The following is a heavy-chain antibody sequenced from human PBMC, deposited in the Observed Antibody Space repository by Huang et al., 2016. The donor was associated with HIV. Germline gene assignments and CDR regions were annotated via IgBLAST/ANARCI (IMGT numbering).Heavy chain of an antibody. CDR1: EYTLTELS. CDR2: FDPEIGAS. D-gene: IGHD3-9*01. V-gene: IGHV1-24*01. CDR3: ATGFDVFFDF. J-gene: IGHJ4*02. Sequence: QVQLVQSRAEVKKPGASVKVSCKVSEYTLTELSIHWVRQPPGKGIEWMGGFDPEIGASIYAQKFQGRVTMTEDTSTETAFMELSGLRPEDTAVYYCATGFDVFFDFWGQGTLVTVSS.